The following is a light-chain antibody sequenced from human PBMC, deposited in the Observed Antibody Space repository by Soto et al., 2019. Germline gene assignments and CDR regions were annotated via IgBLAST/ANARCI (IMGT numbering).Light chain of an antibody. CDR1: QSISTW. CDR2: KAS. Sequence: DIQMTQSPSSLSASVVDRVTITCRASQSISTWLAWYQQKPGKVPKLLIFKASSLQSGVPSRFSGSGSGTDFTLTISSLQPDDFATYYCQQYNPSSRTFGQGTKVDIK. J-gene: IGKJ1*01. CDR3: QQYNPSSRT. V-gene: IGKV1-5*03.